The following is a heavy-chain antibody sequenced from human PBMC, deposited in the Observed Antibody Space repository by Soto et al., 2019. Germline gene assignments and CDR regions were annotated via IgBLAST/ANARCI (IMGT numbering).Heavy chain of an antibody. CDR1: GGSSSTYY. J-gene: IGHJ4*02. Sequence: SETLSLTCTVSGGSSSTYYWSWIRQPPGKGLEWIGYIYYSGSTNYNPSLKSRVTISVDPSKNQFSLNLSSVTAADTAVYYCARSYYYDSSGGLQTGIDYWGQGTLVTVS. CDR2: IYYSGST. CDR3: ARSYYYDSSGGLQTGIDY. V-gene: IGHV4-59*01. D-gene: IGHD3-22*01.